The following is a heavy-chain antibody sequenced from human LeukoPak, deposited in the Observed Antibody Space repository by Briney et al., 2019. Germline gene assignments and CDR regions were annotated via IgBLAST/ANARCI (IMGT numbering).Heavy chain of an antibody. Sequence: WASVKVSCKASGGTFSSYAISWVRQAPGQGLEWMGGIIPIFGTANYAQKFQGRVTITADESTSTAYMELSSLRSEDTAVYYCASHPYLQYSYSYFGRYGMDVWGQGTTVTVSS. CDR1: GGTFSSYA. J-gene: IGHJ6*02. V-gene: IGHV1-69*01. CDR3: ASHPYLQYSYSYFGRYGMDV. CDR2: IIPIFGTA. D-gene: IGHD5-18*01.